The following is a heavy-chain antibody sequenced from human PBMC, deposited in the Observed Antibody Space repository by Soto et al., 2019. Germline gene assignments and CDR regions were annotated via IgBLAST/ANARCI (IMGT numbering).Heavy chain of an antibody. V-gene: IGHV1-69*01. CDR2: IIGMFGTS. D-gene: IGHD2-21*01. J-gene: IGHJ6*02. Sequence: QVQLVQSGAEVKKPGSSVKVSCKASGGAFRSYDISWVRQAPGQGLEWMGGIIGMFGTSNYAQRFQDRVTITADEYMSTAYLELSNLRSEDTAVYYCAKHFVGPLGKYYHHYYGMDVWGQGTTVTVSS. CDR3: AKHFVGPLGKYYHHYYGMDV. CDR1: GGAFRSYD.